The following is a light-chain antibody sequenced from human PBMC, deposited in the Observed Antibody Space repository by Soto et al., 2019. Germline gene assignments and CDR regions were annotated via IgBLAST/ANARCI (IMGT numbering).Light chain of an antibody. Sequence: QSALTQPASVSGSPGQSITISCTGTSSDVGGYNFVSWYQQHPGKAPKLLIYDVSDRPSGVSNRFSGSKSGNTASLTISGLQAEDGAVYYCSSYTISSPYVFGTGTKLPVL. CDR1: SSDVGGYNF. V-gene: IGLV2-14*01. J-gene: IGLJ1*01. CDR2: DVS. CDR3: SSYTISSPYV.